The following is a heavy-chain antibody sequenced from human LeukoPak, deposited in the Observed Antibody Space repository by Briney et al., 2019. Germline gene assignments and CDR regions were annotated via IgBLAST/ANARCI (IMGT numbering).Heavy chain of an antibody. Sequence: GASVKVSCKASGGTFSSYAISWVRQAPGQGLEWMGWLNPKTGGTNYAQKLQGRVIMTRDTSITTAYMELSGLTSDDTAVYFCARDSGTVDPGAFDYWGQGTLVTVSS. CDR1: GGTFSSYA. D-gene: IGHD1/OR15-1a*01. V-gene: IGHV1-2*02. CDR2: LNPKTGGT. J-gene: IGHJ4*02. CDR3: ARDSGTVDPGAFDY.